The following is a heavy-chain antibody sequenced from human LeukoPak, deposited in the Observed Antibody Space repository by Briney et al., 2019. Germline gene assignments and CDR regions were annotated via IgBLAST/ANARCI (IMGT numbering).Heavy chain of an antibody. CDR1: GGSFSGYY. J-gene: IGHJ6*04. CDR2: INHSGST. V-gene: IGHV4-34*01. D-gene: IGHD3-10*01. Sequence: SETLSLTCAVYGGSFSGYYWSWIRQPPGKGLEWIGEINHSGSTNYNPSLKSRVTISVDTSKNQFSLKLSSVTAADTAVYYCARGVITMVRGVIKMGYYYYGMDVWEKGPGSPSPQ. CDR3: ARGVITMVRGVIKMGYYYYGMDV.